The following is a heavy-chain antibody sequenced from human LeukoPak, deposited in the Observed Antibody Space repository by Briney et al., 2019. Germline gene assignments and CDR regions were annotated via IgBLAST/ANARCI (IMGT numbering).Heavy chain of an antibody. D-gene: IGHD7-27*01. CDR3: AGEGWFDP. J-gene: IGHJ5*02. CDR1: GGSVSSGSYY. V-gene: IGHV4-61*01. CDR2: IYYSGST. Sequence: SETLSLTCTVSGGSVSSGSYYWSWIRQPPGKGLEWIGYIYYSGSTNYNPSLKSRVTISVDTSKNQFSLKLSSVTTADTAVYYCAGEGWFDPWGQGTLVTVSS.